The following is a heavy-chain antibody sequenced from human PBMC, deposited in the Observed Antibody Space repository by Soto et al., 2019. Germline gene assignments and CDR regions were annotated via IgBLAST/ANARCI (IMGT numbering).Heavy chain of an antibody. V-gene: IGHV4-30-4*01. CDR3: ARGIRAYGGNPYFDS. CDR1: GGPMTSGAYY. D-gene: IGHD2-15*01. J-gene: IGHJ4*02. CDR2: IYYSGGT. Sequence: SETLSLTCSVSGGPMTSGAYYWSWILQPPGEGLEWMGYIYYSGGTSSSTSLESRLTLSVDTSRNQFSLKLRSVTAADTAVYYCARGIRAYGGNPYFDSWGQGTLVTVSS.